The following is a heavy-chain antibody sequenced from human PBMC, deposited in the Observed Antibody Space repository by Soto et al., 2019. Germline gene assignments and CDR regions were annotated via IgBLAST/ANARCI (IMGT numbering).Heavy chain of an antibody. Sequence: EVQVSESGGGLVQPGGSLRLSCATSGFTFSNYPMNWVRQAPGNGLEWVSGISAGGDRTYYADSVKGRFTIFRDNSKNSASVRMSSLRVECTAVYYCARRVWGQGSLVTVSS. CDR1: GFTFSNYP. CDR3: ARRV. CDR2: ISAGGDRT. J-gene: IGHJ4*02. V-gene: IGHV3-23*01.